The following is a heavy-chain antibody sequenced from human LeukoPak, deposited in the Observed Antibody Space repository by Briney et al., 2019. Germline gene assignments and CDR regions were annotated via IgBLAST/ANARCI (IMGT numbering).Heavy chain of an antibody. J-gene: IGHJ3*02. V-gene: IGHV1-69*05. CDR2: IIPIFGTA. CDR1: GGTFSSYA. D-gene: IGHD3-3*01. CDR3: ARVSPVGWSGYWNAFDI. Sequence: ASVKVSCKAPGGTFSSYAISWVRQAPGQGLEWMGGIIPIFGTANYAQKFQGRVTITTDESTSTAYMELSSLRSEDTAVYYCARVSPVGWSGYWNAFDIWGQGTMVTVSS.